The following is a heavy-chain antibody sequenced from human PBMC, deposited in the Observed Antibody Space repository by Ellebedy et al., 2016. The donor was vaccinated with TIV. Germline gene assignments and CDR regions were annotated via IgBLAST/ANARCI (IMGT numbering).Heavy chain of an antibody. CDR3: AKDSGGWNGSDF. Sequence: PGGSLRLSCAVSGFTFSRYAMNWVRQAPGKGLEWVSVISGSGGTTYYAESVKGRFTISRDNSKNTLYLQMNSLRGDDTAVYYCAKDSGGWNGSDFWGQGTLVIVSS. D-gene: IGHD1-1*01. CDR1: GFTFSRYA. J-gene: IGHJ4*02. CDR2: ISGSGGTT. V-gene: IGHV3-23*01.